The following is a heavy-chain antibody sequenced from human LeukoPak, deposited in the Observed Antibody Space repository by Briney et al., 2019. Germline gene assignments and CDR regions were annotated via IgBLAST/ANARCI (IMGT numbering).Heavy chain of an antibody. CDR2: ISTSSTYI. J-gene: IGHJ4*02. CDR1: GFTFSSYS. Sequence: GGSLRLSCAASGFTFSSYSMNWVRQAPGKGLEWVSSISTSSTYIYSADSVKGRFTISRDNAKNSLYLQMNSLRAEDTAVYYCATNLRGGITMVRGVITGLAYFDYWGQGTLVIVPS. CDR3: ATNLRGGITMVRGVITGLAYFDY. V-gene: IGHV3-21*01. D-gene: IGHD3-10*01.